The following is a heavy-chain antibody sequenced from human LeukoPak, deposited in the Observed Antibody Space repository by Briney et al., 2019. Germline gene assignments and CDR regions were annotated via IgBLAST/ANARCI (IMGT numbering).Heavy chain of an antibody. CDR3: AKDPNGDYIGAFDF. J-gene: IGHJ3*01. V-gene: IGHV3-23*01. CDR1: GLTFNNYT. D-gene: IGHD4-17*01. Sequence: GGSPRLSCAASGLTFNNYTMMWLRQAPGKGLEWVSAITGSGDWALYADSVKGRFTISRDNSKNTLYLQMSSLRAEDTAVYYCAKDPNGDYIGAFDFWGQGTMVTVSS. CDR2: ITGSGDWA.